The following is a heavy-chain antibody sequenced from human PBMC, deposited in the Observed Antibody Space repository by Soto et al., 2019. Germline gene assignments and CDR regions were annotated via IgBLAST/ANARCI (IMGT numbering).Heavy chain of an antibody. D-gene: IGHD3-3*01. CDR2: IDYSGRT. CDR1: GGSISSYY. CDR3: ARQAEGYYDFWSATQRYYYYYMDV. J-gene: IGHJ6*03. Sequence: QVQLQESGPGLVKPSETLSLTCTVSGGSISSYYWSWIRQPPGKGLEWMGYIDYSGRTNYNPSLEWRLTISVDPSKYQFSLKLRPVNAADTAVYYCARQAEGYYDFWSATQRYYYYYMDVWGKRTTVTVSS. V-gene: IGHV4-59*08.